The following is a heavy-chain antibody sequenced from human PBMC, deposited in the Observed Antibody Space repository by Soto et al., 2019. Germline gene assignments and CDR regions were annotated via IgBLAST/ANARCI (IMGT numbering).Heavy chain of an antibody. V-gene: IGHV3-74*01. J-gene: IGHJ4*02. CDR3: ARGIGYSAQDY. CDR2: ISGDASST. Sequence: PGGSLRLSCAASGFTFSDYWMHWVRQVPGKGLVWVSRISGDASSTSYADSAKGRFTISRDNAKNTLYVQMNSLRAEDTAVYYCARGIGYSAQDYWGQGTPVTVSS. CDR1: GFTFSDYW. D-gene: IGHD1-1*01.